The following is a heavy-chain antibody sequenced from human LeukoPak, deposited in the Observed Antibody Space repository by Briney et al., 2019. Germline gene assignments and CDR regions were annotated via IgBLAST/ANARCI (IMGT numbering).Heavy chain of an antibody. CDR3: VRDGRAGVCGEFRLFDC. D-gene: IGHD2-15*01. CDR2: ICTSGSEI. Sequence: PGRSLRLSCAASGFTFSSYEMMWVRQAPGKGLEWVSYICTSGSEIHYADSVKGRFTISRDNSKTSLCLQMNSLRADDTAVYYWVRDGRAGVCGEFRLFDCWGQGTLVTVSS. J-gene: IGHJ4*02. CDR1: GFTFSSYE. V-gene: IGHV3-48*03.